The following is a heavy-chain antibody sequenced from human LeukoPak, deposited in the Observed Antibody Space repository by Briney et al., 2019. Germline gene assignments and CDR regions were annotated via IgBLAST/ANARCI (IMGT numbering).Heavy chain of an antibody. D-gene: IGHD3-3*01. Sequence: SETLSLTCTVSGGSISSYYWSWIRQPAGKGLEWIGRIYTCGSTNYNPSLKSRVTMSVDTSKNQFSLKLSSVTAADTAVYYCARDEYYDFWSGFGENYMDVWGKGTTVTVSS. CDR2: IYTCGST. CDR1: GGSISSYY. J-gene: IGHJ6*03. CDR3: ARDEYYDFWSGFGENYMDV. V-gene: IGHV4-4*07.